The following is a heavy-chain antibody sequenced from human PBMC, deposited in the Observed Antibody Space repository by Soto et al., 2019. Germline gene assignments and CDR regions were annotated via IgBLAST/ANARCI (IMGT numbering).Heavy chain of an antibody. V-gene: IGHV3-73*01. J-gene: IGHJ6*02. CDR3: IRPHYDFSYYYGMEV. CDR1: GFTFSGSA. CDR2: IISKANNYAT. Sequence: GGSLRLSCAASGFTFSGSAMHCVSQGSGKGLEWVGRIISKANNYATAYAASVKGRVTISRDDSKNTAYLQMNSLKTEDTAVYYCIRPHYDFSYYYGMEVWGQGTTVTVSS. D-gene: IGHD3-3*01.